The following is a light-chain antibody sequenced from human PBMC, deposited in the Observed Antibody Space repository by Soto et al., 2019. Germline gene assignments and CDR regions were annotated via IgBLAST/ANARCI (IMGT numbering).Light chain of an antibody. J-gene: IGKJ5*01. V-gene: IGKV3-15*01. CDR2: GAS. Sequence: EIVMTQSPATLSVSPGERATLSCRASQSVSSNLAWYQQKPGQAPRLLIYGASTRATGIPARFSGSRSGTEFTLTISRLQSEDLAVYYCQQYNNWITFGQGTRLEIK. CDR3: QQYNNWIT. CDR1: QSVSSN.